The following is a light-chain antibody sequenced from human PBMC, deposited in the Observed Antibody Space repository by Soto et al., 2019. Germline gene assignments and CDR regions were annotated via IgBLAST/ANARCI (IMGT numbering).Light chain of an antibody. CDR3: QQYKTFST. V-gene: IGKV1-5*01. CDR2: GAS. J-gene: IGKJ1*01. CDR1: QSIRIW. Sequence: EIQMTQSPLTLSASVGDRVTITCRANQSIRIWLAWYQQRPGKAPQLLIFGASTLQSRVPPRFSGSGSGTEFTLTISSLQPDDCASYYCQQYKTFSTFGQGTKVDIK.